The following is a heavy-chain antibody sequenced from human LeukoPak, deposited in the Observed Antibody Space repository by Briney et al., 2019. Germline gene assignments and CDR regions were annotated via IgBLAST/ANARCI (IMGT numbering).Heavy chain of an antibody. J-gene: IGHJ4*02. Sequence: GGSLRLSSAASGFTFSSYVMHWVRQAPGKGLEWVAVISYDGSNKYYADSVKGRFTISRDNSKNTLYLQMNSLRAEDTAVYYCAKSGSYLYYFDYWGQGTLVTVSS. D-gene: IGHD1-26*01. V-gene: IGHV3-30*18. CDR1: GFTFSSYV. CDR2: ISYDGSNK. CDR3: AKSGSYLYYFDY.